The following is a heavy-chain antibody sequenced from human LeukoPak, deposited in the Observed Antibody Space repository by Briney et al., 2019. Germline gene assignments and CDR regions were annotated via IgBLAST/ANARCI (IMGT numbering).Heavy chain of an antibody. Sequence: ASVKVSCKASGYTFTGYYMHWVRPAPGQGLEWMGWINPNSGGTNYAQKFQGRVTMTRDTSISTAYMELSRLRSDDTAVYYCARDGGGLNDIHADYWGQGTLVTVSS. J-gene: IGHJ4*02. CDR1: GYTFTGYY. D-gene: IGHD3-9*01. CDR3: ARDGGGLNDIHADY. V-gene: IGHV1-2*02. CDR2: INPNSGGT.